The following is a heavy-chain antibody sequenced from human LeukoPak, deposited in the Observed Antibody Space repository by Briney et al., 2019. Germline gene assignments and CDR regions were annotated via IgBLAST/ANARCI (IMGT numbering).Heavy chain of an antibody. J-gene: IGHJ4*02. CDR3: AKRASKTRLRNGSSFDY. V-gene: IGHV3-30-3*02. Sequence: GRSLRLSCAASGFTFSSNAMHWVRQAPGKGLEWVAVISHDGSNKYYADSVKGRFTISRDSSKNTLYLQMNSLRAEDTAVYYCAKRASKTRLRNGSSFDYWGQGTLVTVSS. CDR1: GFTFSSNA. D-gene: IGHD3-10*01. CDR2: ISHDGSNK.